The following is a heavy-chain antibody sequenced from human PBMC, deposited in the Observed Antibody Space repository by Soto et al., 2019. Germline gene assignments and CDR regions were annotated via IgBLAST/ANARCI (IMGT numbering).Heavy chain of an antibody. CDR2: IYYSGST. D-gene: IGHD6-19*01. CDR1: GGSISSGDYY. Sequence: PSETLSLTCTVSGGSISSGDYYWSWIRQPPGKGLEWIGYIYYSGSTYYNPSLKSRVTISVDTSKNQFSLKLSSVTAADTAVYYCARGRKEAVAGHYYYGMDGWGQGTTVTVSS. V-gene: IGHV4-30-4*01. J-gene: IGHJ6*02. CDR3: ARGRKEAVAGHYYYGMDG.